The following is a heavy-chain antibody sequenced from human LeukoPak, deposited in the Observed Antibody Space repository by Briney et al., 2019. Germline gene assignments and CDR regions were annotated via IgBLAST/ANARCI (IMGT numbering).Heavy chain of an antibody. V-gene: IGHV4-39*01. CDR3: ARHEYSGSYYGLSWFDP. CDR2: IYYSGST. CDR1: GGSISSSGYY. Sequence: PSETLSLTCTVSGGSISSSGYYWGWIRQPRGKGLEWIASIYYSGSTYYNPSLKSRVTISLDTSKHQLSLKLSSLTAADTPVYYCARHEYSGSYYGLSWFDPWGQGTLVTVSS. J-gene: IGHJ5*02. D-gene: IGHD1-26*01.